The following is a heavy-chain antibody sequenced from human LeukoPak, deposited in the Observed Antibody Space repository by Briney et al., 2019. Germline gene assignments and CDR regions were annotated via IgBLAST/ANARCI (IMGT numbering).Heavy chain of an antibody. Sequence: SETLSLTCTVSGGSISSYYWSWIRQPPGKGLEWIGYIYYRGSTNYNPSLKSRVTISVDTSKNQFSLKLSSVTAADTAVYYCARASGRDFGAFDIWGQGTMVTVSS. CDR1: GGSISSYY. CDR3: ARASGRDFGAFDI. V-gene: IGHV4-59*01. D-gene: IGHD2/OR15-2a*01. J-gene: IGHJ3*02. CDR2: IYYRGST.